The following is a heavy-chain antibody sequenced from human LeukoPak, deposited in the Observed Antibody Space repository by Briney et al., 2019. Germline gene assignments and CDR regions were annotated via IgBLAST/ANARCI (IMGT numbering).Heavy chain of an antibody. CDR1: GGSFSGYY. CDR2: INHNGST. V-gene: IGHV4-34*01. J-gene: IGHJ4*02. CDR3: ARGMGSGYYGSGSPGY. Sequence: SETLSLTCAVYGGSFSGYYWSWIRQPPGKGLEWIGEINHNGSTNYNPSLKSRATISVDTSKNQFSLKLSSVTAADTAVYYCARGMGSGYYGSGSPGYWGQGTLVTVSS. D-gene: IGHD3-10*01.